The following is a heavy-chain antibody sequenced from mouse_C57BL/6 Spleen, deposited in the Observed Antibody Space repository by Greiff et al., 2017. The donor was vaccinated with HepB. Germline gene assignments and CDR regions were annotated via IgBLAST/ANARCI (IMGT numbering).Heavy chain of an antibody. CDR1: GYTFTDYY. Sequence: EVQLQQSGPELVKPGASVKISCKASGYTFTDYYMNWVKQSHGKGLEWIGDINPNNGGTNYNQKFKGKATLTVDKSSSTAYMELRSLTSEVSAVYYCASNSNPYFDYWGQGTTLTVSS. D-gene: IGHD2-5*01. J-gene: IGHJ2*01. CDR2: INPNNGGT. CDR3: ASNSNPYFDY. V-gene: IGHV1-26*01.